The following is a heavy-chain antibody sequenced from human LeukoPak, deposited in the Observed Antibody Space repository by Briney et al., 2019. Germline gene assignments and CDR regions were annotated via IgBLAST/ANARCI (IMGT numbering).Heavy chain of an antibody. CDR3: ARDNDGSGYYSES. CDR2: IYYRGGT. V-gene: IGHV4-39*07. CDR1: GDSISSSSYY. D-gene: IGHD3-22*01. J-gene: IGHJ4*02. Sequence: SETLSLTCTVSGDSISSSSYYWGWNRQPPGKGLEWIGSIYYRGGTYYNPSLKSRVTISVDTSKNQFSLKLSSVTAADTAVYYCARDNDGSGYYSESWGQGTLVTVSS.